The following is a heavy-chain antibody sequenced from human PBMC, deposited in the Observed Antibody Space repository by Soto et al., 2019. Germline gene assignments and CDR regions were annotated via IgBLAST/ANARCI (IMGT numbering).Heavy chain of an antibody. V-gene: IGHV1-69*06. CDR3: ARLYCSSTSCYPGGMDV. J-gene: IGHJ6*02. D-gene: IGHD2-2*01. CDR1: GGTFSSYA. Sequence: QVQLVQSGAEVKKPGSSVKVSCKASGGTFSSYAISWVRQAPGQGLEWMGGIIPIFGTANNAQKFQGRVTITADKSTSTAYMELSSLRSEDTAVYYCARLYCSSTSCYPGGMDVWGQGTTVTVSS. CDR2: IIPIFGTA.